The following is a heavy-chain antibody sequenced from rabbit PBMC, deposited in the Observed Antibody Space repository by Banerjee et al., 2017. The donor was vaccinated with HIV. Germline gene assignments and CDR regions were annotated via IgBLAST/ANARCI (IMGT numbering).Heavy chain of an antibody. V-gene: IGHV1S40*01. CDR1: GFSFSSGYD. Sequence: QQLVESGGGLVKPGASLTLTCKASGFSFSSGYDMCWVRQAPGKGLEWIACIYSDGSTNYASWAKGRFTISKASSTTVTLQMTSLTAADTATYFCARDIHLPYAAYGDANGRGGLWGPGTLVTVS. CDR2: IYSDGST. J-gene: IGHJ4*01. D-gene: IGHD2-1*01. CDR3: ARDIHLPYAAYGDANGRGGL.